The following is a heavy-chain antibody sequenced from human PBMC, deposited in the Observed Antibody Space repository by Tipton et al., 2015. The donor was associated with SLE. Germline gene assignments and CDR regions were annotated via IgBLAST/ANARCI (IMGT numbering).Heavy chain of an antibody. CDR1: GYSISSGYY. J-gene: IGHJ5*02. D-gene: IGHD2-21*02. CDR2: IYHSGST. Sequence: GLVKPSETLSLTCTVSGYSISSGYYWGWIRQPPGKGLEWIGSIYHSGSTYYNPSLKSRVTISVDTSKNQFSLKRSSVTAADTAVYYCASQVTTDWFDPWGQGTLVTVSS. V-gene: IGHV4-38-2*02. CDR3: ASQVTTDWFDP.